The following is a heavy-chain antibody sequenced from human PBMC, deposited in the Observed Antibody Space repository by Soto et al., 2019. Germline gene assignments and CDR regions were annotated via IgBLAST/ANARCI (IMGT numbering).Heavy chain of an antibody. Sequence: SETLSLTCTVSGGSISSISHSWGWIRQSPGQGLEWIGNIFYNGSTNYNPSLKSRVTMSVDTSKNQFSLKLSSVTAADTAVYYCARLRYRDYFDYWGQGTLVTVSS. CDR2: IFYNGST. CDR3: ARLRYRDYFDY. V-gene: IGHV4-39*07. CDR1: GGSISSISHS. J-gene: IGHJ4*02. D-gene: IGHD3-9*01.